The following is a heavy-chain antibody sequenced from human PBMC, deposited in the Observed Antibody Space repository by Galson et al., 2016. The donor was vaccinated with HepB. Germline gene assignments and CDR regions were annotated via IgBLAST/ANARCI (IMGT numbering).Heavy chain of an antibody. V-gene: IGHV3-23*01. D-gene: IGHD2-21*02. J-gene: IGHJ5*01. CDR1: GGSISSGGYY. Sequence: ETLSLTCTVSGGSISSGGYYWTWVRQAPATGLEWVAGISDSGGRTYSADSVKGRFIVSRDNSQNTLYLQMNSLRGEDTAVYYCAKEMFPGPKILVVTAADSWGQGALVTVSS. CDR2: ISDSGGRT. CDR3: AKEMFPGPKILVVTAADS.